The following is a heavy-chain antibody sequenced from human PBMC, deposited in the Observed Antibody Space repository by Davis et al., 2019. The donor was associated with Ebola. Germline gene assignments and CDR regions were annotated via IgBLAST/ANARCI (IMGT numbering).Heavy chain of an antibody. J-gene: IGHJ4*02. D-gene: IGHD6-19*01. Sequence: PSETLSLTCTVSGYSISSGYYWSWIRQPPGKGLEWIGEINHSGSTNYNPSLKSRVTISVDTSKNQFSLKLSSVTAADTAVYYCARGWQWLGNYFDYWGQGTLVTVSS. CDR1: GYSISSGYY. CDR2: INHSGST. CDR3: ARGWQWLGNYFDY. V-gene: IGHV4-38-2*02.